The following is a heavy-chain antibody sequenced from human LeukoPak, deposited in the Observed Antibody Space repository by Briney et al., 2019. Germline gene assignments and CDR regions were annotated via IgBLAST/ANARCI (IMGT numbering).Heavy chain of an antibody. D-gene: IGHD2-15*01. CDR1: GFTFSTYW. Sequence: PGGSLRLSCAASGFTFSTYWMSGVRQAPGKGLEWVANIHQDGNEKYYVDSVKVRFTISRDNAKNSLYLQMNSLRAEDTAVYYCARGDKFSGDYWGQGTLVTVSS. V-gene: IGHV3-7*04. CDR3: ARGDKFSGDY. CDR2: IHQDGNEK. J-gene: IGHJ4*02.